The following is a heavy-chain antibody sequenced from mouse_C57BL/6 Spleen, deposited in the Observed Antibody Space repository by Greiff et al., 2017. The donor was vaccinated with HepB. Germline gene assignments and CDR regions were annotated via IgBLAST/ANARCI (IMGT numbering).Heavy chain of an antibody. CDR1: GFTFSSYT. V-gene: IGHV5-9*01. J-gene: IGHJ4*01. CDR2: ISGGGGNT. D-gene: IGHD2-4*01. Sequence: EVKLVESGGGLVKPGGSLKLSCAASGFTFSSYTMSWVRQTPGKRLEWVATISGGGGNTYYPDSVKGRFTISRDNANNTLYLQMSSLMSEDTALYYCARRYYDSMDYWGQGTSVTVSS. CDR3: ARRYYDSMDY.